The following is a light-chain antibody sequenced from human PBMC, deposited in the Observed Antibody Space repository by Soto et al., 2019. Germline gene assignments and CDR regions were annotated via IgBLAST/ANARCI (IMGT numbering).Light chain of an antibody. CDR1: QSIGSGY. CDR2: DAS. J-gene: IGKJ5*01. CDR3: EQYNNWPIT. Sequence: EIVLTQSPGTLSLSPGERATLSCRASQSIGSGYLAWYQHKPGQAPRLLIRDASSRATGIPDRFSGSGSGTEFTLTISSLQSEDFAVYYCEQYNNWPITFGQGTRLEIK. V-gene: IGKV3D-20*02.